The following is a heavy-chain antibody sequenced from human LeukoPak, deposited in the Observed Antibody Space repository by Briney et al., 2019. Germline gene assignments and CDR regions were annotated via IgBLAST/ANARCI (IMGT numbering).Heavy chain of an antibody. V-gene: IGHV3-23*01. D-gene: IGHD4-11*01. CDR2: ISGSGGST. J-gene: IGHJ4*02. CDR3: AKGVLGLQSYFDY. Sequence: PGGSLRLSCAASGFTFSSYAMSWVRQAPGKGLEWVSAISGSGGSTYYADSVKGRFTISRDNSKNTLFLQMNSLRAEDTAVYYCAKGVLGLQSYFDYWGQGSLVTVSS. CDR1: GFTFSSYA.